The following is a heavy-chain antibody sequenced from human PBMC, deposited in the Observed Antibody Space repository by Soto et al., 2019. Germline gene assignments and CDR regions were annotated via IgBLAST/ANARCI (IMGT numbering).Heavy chain of an antibody. CDR2: IYPGDSDT. D-gene: IGHD2-2*01. CDR3: ARCSLVVVPAPGFDP. J-gene: IGHJ5*02. CDR1: GYSFTSYW. V-gene: IGHV5-51*01. Sequence: GESLKISCKGSGYSFTSYWIGWVRQMPGKGLEWMGIIYPGDSDTRYSPSFQGQVTISADKSISTAYLKLSSVSAADTALYYCARCSLVVVPAPGFDPWGRGTLVTVSS.